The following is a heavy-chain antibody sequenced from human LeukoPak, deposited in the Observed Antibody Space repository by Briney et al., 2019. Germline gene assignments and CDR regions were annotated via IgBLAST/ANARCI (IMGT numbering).Heavy chain of an antibody. CDR2: ISAYNRNT. Sequence: ASVKVSCKASGHAFPTYGISWVRQAPGQGLEWIGWISAYNRNTKYAQKVQGRITMTTDSSTSTAYMELRSLRSDDTAVYYCARMVYGDYFDFWGQGTLVTVSS. CDR1: GHAFPTYG. CDR3: ARMVYGDYFDF. D-gene: IGHD2-8*01. J-gene: IGHJ4*02. V-gene: IGHV1-18*01.